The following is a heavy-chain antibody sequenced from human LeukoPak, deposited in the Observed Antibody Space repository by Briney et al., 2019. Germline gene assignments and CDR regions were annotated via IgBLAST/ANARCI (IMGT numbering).Heavy chain of an antibody. D-gene: IGHD3-10*01. CDR2: ISAYNGNT. CDR1: GYSFISYG. V-gene: IGHV1-18*01. Sequence: ASVKVSCKASGYSFISYGISWVRQAPGQGLEWMGWISAYNGNTNYAQKLQDRVTMTTDTSTSTAYMELRSLRSDDTAVYYCARDRPLVVRGQPTKMDVWGKGTTVTISS. J-gene: IGHJ6*04. CDR3: ARDRPLVVRGQPTKMDV.